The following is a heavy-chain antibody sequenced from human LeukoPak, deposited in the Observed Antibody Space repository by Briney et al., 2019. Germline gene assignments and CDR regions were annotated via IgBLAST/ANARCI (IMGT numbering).Heavy chain of an antibody. D-gene: IGHD3-10*01. Sequence: GRSLRLSCAASGFTFNNYGMHWVRQAPGKGLEWVAVIWSDGNNRYYVDSVKGRFTISRDNAKNTLYLQMNSLRADDTALYYCVRGSSGPEIWGQGTMVTVSS. V-gene: IGHV3-33*01. CDR3: VRGSSGPEI. CDR1: GFTFNNYG. CDR2: IWSDGNNR. J-gene: IGHJ3*02.